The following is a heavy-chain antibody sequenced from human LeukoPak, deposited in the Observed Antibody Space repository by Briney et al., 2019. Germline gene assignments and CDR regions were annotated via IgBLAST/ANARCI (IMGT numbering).Heavy chain of an antibody. J-gene: IGHJ4*02. D-gene: IGHD6-19*01. CDR2: ISTYTGYS. CDR1: GYTFTSSG. V-gene: IGHV1-18*01. CDR3: ANNSSGGYSDY. Sequence: AAVKDSCQASGYTFTSSGISWVRQAPGQGLEWMGWISTYTGYSKYAQNLQGRVTMTADTSTSTAYMELSSLRSDDTAMYYCANNSSGGYSDYWGQGTLVTVSS.